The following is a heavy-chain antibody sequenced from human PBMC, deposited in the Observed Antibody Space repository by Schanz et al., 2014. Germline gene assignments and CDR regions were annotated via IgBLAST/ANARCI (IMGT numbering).Heavy chain of an antibody. CDR1: GFTFSSYR. D-gene: IGHD6-6*01. Sequence: VESGGGLVKPGGSLRLSCAASGFTFSSYRLAWVRQAPGKGLEWVSFISTGRYLYYADSMKGRFPISRYNTKNSVFLQMSSLRVEDTGFNFWARDPVEAAPTPYYSDSWGPGTRVTVSS. J-gene: IGHJ4*02. V-gene: IGHV3-21*01. CDR3: ARDPVEAAPTPYYSDS. CDR2: ISTGRYL.